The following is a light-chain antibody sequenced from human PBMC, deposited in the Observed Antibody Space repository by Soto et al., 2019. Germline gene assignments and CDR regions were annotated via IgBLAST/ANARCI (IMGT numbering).Light chain of an antibody. CDR3: QQYGSSPWT. CDR1: QSVSSSY. V-gene: IGKV3-20*01. CDR2: GAS. J-gene: IGKJ1*01. Sequence: ETVLTQSPGTLSLSAGERATVSCRASQSVSSSYLAWYQQKPGQAPRLLIYGASSRATGIPDRFSGSGSGTDFTLTISRLEPEDFAVYYCQQYGSSPWTFGQGTKVDIK.